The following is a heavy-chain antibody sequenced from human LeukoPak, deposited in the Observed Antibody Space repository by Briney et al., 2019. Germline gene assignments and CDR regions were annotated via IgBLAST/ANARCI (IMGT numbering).Heavy chain of an antibody. CDR2: ISAYNGNT. CDR1: GGTFSSYA. CDR3: ASSHSSGWSSFDY. D-gene: IGHD6-19*01. Sequence: ASVKVSCKASGGTFSSYAISWVRQAPGQGLEWMGWISAYNGNTNYAQKLQGRVTMTRDTSISTAYMELSRLRSDDTAVYYCASSHSSGWSSFDYWGQGTLVTVSS. V-gene: IGHV1-18*01. J-gene: IGHJ4*02.